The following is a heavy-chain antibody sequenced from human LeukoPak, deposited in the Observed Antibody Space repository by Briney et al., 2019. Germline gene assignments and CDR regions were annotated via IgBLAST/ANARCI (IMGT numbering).Heavy chain of an antibody. CDR3: TGDYYDSSDVNDY. Sequence: GGSLRLSCAASGFTFSGSAMHWVRQASGKGLEWVGRIRSKANSYATAYAASVKGRFTISRDDSKNTAYLQMNSLKTEDTAVYYCTGDYYDSSDVNDYWGQGTLVTVSS. V-gene: IGHV3-73*01. J-gene: IGHJ4*02. D-gene: IGHD3-22*01. CDR1: GFTFSGSA. CDR2: IRSKANSYAT.